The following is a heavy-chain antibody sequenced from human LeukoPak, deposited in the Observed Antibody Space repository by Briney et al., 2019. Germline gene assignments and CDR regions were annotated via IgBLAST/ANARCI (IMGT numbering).Heavy chain of an antibody. CDR3: ARDSGDGFDI. Sequence: PGGSLRLSCAASGFTFNIYEMNWVRQAPGKGLEWVSYISNSGSTKYYADSVKGRFTISRDNAKESLYVQMNSLRAEDTAVYYCARDSGDGFDIWGQGTMVTVSS. J-gene: IGHJ3*02. V-gene: IGHV3-48*03. CDR2: ISNSGSTK. CDR1: GFTFNIYE. D-gene: IGHD3-10*01.